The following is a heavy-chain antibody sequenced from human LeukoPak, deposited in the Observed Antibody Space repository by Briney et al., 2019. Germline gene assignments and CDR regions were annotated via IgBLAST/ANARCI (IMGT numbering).Heavy chain of an antibody. CDR2: ISGSGGST. Sequence: PGGSLRLSCAASGFTFSSYAMSWVRQAPGKGLEWVSAISGSGGSTYYADSVKGRFTISRDNSKNTLYLQMNSLRAEDTAVYYCARGTPDLVHTPYYYYGMDVWGQGTTVTVSS. D-gene: IGHD2-2*02. J-gene: IGHJ6*02. CDR1: GFTFSSYA. V-gene: IGHV3-23*01. CDR3: ARGTPDLVHTPYYYYGMDV.